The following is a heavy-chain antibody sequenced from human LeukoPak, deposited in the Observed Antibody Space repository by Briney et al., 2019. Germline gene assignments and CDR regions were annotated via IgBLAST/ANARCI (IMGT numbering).Heavy chain of an antibody. V-gene: IGHV3-48*01. CDR3: AKDSEPDY. Sequence: GGSLRLSCAASGFTFSSYGMTWVRQAPGKGLEWVSYISSSSSTIYYADSVKGRFTISRDNSKNTLYLQMNSLRAEDTAVYYCAKDSEPDYWGQGTLVTVSS. J-gene: IGHJ4*02. CDR1: GFTFSSYG. CDR2: ISSSSSTI.